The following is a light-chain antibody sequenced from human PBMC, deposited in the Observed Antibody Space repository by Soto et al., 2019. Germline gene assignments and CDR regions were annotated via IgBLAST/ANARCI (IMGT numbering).Light chain of an antibody. CDR2: EVS. V-gene: IGKV2D-29*02. CDR3: MQSTQLPHT. CDR1: QSLLHITGETF. Sequence: DVVMTQTPLSLSVAPGQPASISCKSSQSLLHITGETFLFWYLQKPGQSPQRLIYEVSTRVSGVPDRFSGSGSGTDFTLEISRVETDDVGIYYCMQSTQLPHTFGQGTRLGIE. J-gene: IGKJ5*01.